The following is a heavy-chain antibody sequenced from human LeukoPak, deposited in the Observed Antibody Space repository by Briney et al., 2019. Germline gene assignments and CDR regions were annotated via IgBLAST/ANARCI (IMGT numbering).Heavy chain of an antibody. V-gene: IGHV4-39*01. CDR1: GGSISSSSYY. D-gene: IGHD3-10*01. Sequence: PSETLSLTCTVSGGSISSSSYYWGWIRQPPGKGLEWIGSIYYSGSTYYNPSLKSRVTISVDTSKNQFSLKLSSVTAADTAVYYCARRPLTMVRGTRKDAFDIWGQGTMVTVSS. CDR2: IYYSGST. J-gene: IGHJ3*02. CDR3: ARRPLTMVRGTRKDAFDI.